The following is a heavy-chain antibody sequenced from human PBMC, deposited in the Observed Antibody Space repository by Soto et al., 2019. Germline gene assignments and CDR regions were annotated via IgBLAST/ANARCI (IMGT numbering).Heavy chain of an antibody. J-gene: IGHJ5*02. V-gene: IGHV4-59*01. D-gene: IGHD6-6*01. CDR2: IYYSGST. Sequence: SETLSLTCTVSGGSISSYYWSWIRQPPGKGLEWIGYIYYSGSTNYNPSLKSRVTISVDTSKNQFSLKLSSVTAADTAVYYCARVRFVRQLENWFDPWGQGTLVTVSS. CDR1: GGSISSYY. CDR3: ARVRFVRQLENWFDP.